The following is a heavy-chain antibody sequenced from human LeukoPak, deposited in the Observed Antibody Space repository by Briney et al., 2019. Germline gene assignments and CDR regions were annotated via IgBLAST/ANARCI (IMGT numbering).Heavy chain of an antibody. Sequence: ASVKVSCKASGYTVISYDINWVRQAPGQGLEWKGWISTNNGNTNYVQTLQGRVTMTTDTSTSTAYMELKSLRSDDTAVYYCARDPAYGTYDYWGQGTLVTVSS. J-gene: IGHJ4*02. CDR2: ISTNNGNT. CDR1: GYTVISYD. CDR3: ARDPAYGTYDY. D-gene: IGHD2-21*01. V-gene: IGHV1-18*01.